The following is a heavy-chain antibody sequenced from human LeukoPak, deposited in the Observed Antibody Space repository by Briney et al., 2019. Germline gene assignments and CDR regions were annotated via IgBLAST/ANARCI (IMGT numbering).Heavy chain of an antibody. V-gene: IGHV1-69*04. J-gene: IGHJ4*02. Sequence: SVKVSCKASGGTFSSYAISWVRQAPGQGLEWMGRIIPILGIANYAQKFQGRVTITADKSTSTAYMELSSLRSEGTAVYYCARGLCSSTSCYFDYWGQGTLVTVSS. CDR3: ARGLCSSTSCYFDY. D-gene: IGHD2-2*01. CDR2: IIPILGIA. CDR1: GGTFSSYA.